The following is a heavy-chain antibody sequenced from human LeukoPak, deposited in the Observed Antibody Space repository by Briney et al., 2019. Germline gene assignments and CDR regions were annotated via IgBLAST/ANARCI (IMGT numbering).Heavy chain of an antibody. CDR1: GFTLSTFG. V-gene: IGHV3-30*02. CDR2: IRYDGSNQ. CDR3: VKDDFYDATDA. Sequence: GGSLRLSCAASGFTLSTFGMHWVRQAPGKGLEWVAFIRYDGSNQYYEDSVKGRFTISRDNSKNKVYLEMSRLRPEDSALYYCVKDDFYDATDAWGRGTLVTVSS. D-gene: IGHD3-22*01. J-gene: IGHJ5*02.